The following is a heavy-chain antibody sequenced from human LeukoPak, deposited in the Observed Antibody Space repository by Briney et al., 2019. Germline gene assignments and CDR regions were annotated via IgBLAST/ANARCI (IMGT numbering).Heavy chain of an antibody. Sequence: GGSLRLSCAASGFTFSSYGMSWVRQAPGKGLEWVSAISGSGGSTYYADSVKGRFTISRDNSKNTLYLQMNSLRAEDTAVYYCAKSYDSSGYYSDPQPPFDPWGQGTLVTVSS. J-gene: IGHJ5*02. D-gene: IGHD3-22*01. CDR3: AKSYDSSGYYSDPQPPFDP. CDR2: ISGSGGST. CDR1: GFTFSSYG. V-gene: IGHV3-23*01.